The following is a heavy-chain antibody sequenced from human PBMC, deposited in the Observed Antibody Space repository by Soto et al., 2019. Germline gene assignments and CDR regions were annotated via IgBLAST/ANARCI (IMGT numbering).Heavy chain of an antibody. CDR2: SYYTGSS. J-gene: IGHJ4*02. CDR3: ARDLRGYSRYDYLDY. V-gene: IGHV4-31*03. Sequence: SETLSLTCTVSGGSISSGGYYWSWIRQHPGKGLEWVGYSYYTGSSYYNPSLKSRITISVDASKNQLSLRLASVTAADTAVYYCARDLRGYSRYDYLDYWGQGIPVTVSS. D-gene: IGHD5-12*01. CDR1: GGSISSGGYY.